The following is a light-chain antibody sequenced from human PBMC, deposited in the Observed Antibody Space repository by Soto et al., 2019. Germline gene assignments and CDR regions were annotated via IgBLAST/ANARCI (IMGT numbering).Light chain of an antibody. Sequence: DIQMTQSPSSLSASVGDRVTITCRASHDISNYLAWYQQKPGKVPKLLIYAASTLHTGVPSRFRGSGSGTDFTLSISSLQPEDVATYYCQKYNSAPWTFGQGTKVEI. CDR2: AAS. CDR3: QKYNSAPWT. J-gene: IGKJ1*01. V-gene: IGKV1-27*01. CDR1: HDISNY.